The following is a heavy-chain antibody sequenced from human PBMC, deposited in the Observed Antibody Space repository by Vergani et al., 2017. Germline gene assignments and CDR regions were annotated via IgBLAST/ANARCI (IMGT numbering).Heavy chain of an antibody. Sequence: QVQLVQSGAEVKKPRSSVKVSCKASVGTFSSYAISWVRQAPGQGLEWMGRIIPIFDTANYAQKFQGRVTITADESTSTAYMELSSLRSEDTAVYYCARMDYRVNPDYYGMDVWGQGTTVTVSS. CDR2: IIPIFDTA. V-gene: IGHV1-69*13. J-gene: IGHJ6*02. CDR1: VGTFSSYA. CDR3: ARMDYRVNPDYYGMDV. D-gene: IGHD4-11*01.